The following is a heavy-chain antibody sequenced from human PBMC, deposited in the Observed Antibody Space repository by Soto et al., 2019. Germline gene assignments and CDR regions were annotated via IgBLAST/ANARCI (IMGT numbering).Heavy chain of an antibody. J-gene: IGHJ4*02. V-gene: IGHV1-3*01. CDR1: GYTFTSYD. CDR2: INAGNGNT. CDR3: AGEGYDSSGYYGGY. Sequence: ASVKVSCKASGYTFTSYDTNWVRQATGQGLEWMGWINAGNGNTKYSQKFQGRVTITRDTSASTAYMELSSLRSEDTAVYYCAGEGYDSSGYYGGYWGQGTLVTVSS. D-gene: IGHD3-22*01.